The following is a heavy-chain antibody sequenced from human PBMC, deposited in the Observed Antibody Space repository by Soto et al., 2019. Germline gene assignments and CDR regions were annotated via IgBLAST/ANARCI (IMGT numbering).Heavy chain of an antibody. J-gene: IGHJ6*02. CDR3: AREGQAPYYYYGMDV. Sequence: QVQVVQSGDEVKKHGASVKVSCKACGCTFTNYGFSWVRQAPGQGLEWMGWISGYNGNTKYAEKFQGRVTMTTDTSTSTAHMELRSLRSDDTAVYYCAREGQAPYYYYGMDVWGQGTAVTVSS. CDR1: GCTFTNYG. V-gene: IGHV1-18*01. CDR2: ISGYNGNT.